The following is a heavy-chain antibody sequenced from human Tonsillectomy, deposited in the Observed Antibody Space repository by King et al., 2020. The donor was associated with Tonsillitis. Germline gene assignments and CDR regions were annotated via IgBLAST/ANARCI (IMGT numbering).Heavy chain of an antibody. Sequence: VQLVESGGGVVLPGRSLRLSCAASGFAFDTYAMHWVRQAPGKGLEWLSIISYDGGTKYYADSVKGRFTISRDNSKNMLYLQMNSLRAEDTAVYYCARVEHSNSWFYNNYFDYWGQGTLATVSS. CDR3: ARVEHSNSWFYNNYFDY. D-gene: IGHD6-13*01. J-gene: IGHJ4*02. CDR2: ISYDGGTK. V-gene: IGHV3-30-3*01. CDR1: GFAFDTYA.